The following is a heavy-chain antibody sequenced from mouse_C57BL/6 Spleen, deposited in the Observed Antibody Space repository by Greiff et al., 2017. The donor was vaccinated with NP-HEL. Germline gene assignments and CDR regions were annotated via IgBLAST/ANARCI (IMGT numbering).Heavy chain of an antibody. J-gene: IGHJ4*01. CDR3: ARPRPADLYYAMDY. Sequence: QVQLKESGPGLVQPSQSLSITCTVSGFSLTSYGVHWVRQSPGKGLEWLGVIWSGGSTDYNAAFISRLSISKDNSKSQVFFKMNSLQADDTAIYYCARPRPADLYYAMDYWGQGTSVTVSS. CDR1: GFSLTSYG. CDR2: IWSGGST. V-gene: IGHV2-2*01.